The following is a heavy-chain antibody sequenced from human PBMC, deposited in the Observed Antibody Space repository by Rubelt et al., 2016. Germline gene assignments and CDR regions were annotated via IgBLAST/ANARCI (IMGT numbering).Heavy chain of an antibody. J-gene: IGHJ5*02. CDR3: ARSPTVVTWDWFDP. CDR1: GGTFSSYA. Sequence: GSSVKVSCKASGGTFSSYAISWVRQAPGQRLEWMGRIIPILGIANYAQKFQGRVTITADKSTSTAYMELSSLRSEDTAVYYCARSPTVVTWDWFDPWGQGTLVTVSS. V-gene: IGHV1-69*04. D-gene: IGHD4-23*01. CDR2: IIPILGIA.